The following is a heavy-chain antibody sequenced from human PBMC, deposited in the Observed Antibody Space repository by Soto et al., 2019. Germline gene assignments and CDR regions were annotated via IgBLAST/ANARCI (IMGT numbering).Heavy chain of an antibody. CDR2: ISSSSSYI. Sequence: GGSLRLSCAASGFTFSSYSMNWVRQAPGKVLEWVSSISSSSSYIYYADSVKGRFTISRDNAKNSLYLQMNSLRAEDTAVYYCARDMGHFGELSPGDDYWGQGTLVTVSS. V-gene: IGHV3-21*01. CDR1: GFTFSSYS. D-gene: IGHD3-10*01. J-gene: IGHJ4*02. CDR3: ARDMGHFGELSPGDDY.